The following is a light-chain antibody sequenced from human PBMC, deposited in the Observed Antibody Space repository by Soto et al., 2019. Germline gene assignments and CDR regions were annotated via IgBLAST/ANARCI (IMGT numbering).Light chain of an antibody. CDR3: MQALQTPLT. CDR1: QSLLHSNGYYY. J-gene: IGKJ4*01. Sequence: DSVMTQSPRSLPVTPGEPASISCRSSQSLLHSNGYYYLDWYLQKPGQSPQLLIYLGSNRASGGPDRFSGSGSGTDFTLKISRVEAEDVGVYYCMQALQTPLTIGGGTKVEIK. V-gene: IGKV2-28*01. CDR2: LGS.